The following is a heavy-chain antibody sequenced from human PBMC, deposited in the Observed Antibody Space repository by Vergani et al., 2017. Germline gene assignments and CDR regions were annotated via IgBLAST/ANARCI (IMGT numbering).Heavy chain of an antibody. D-gene: IGHD4-17*01. CDR2: IFYSGST. Sequence: HLQESGPGLVKPSETLPLTCTVSGDSISSGIYWSWIRQHPGKGLEWIGYIFYSGSTYYNPSLKSRVTISVDTSKNQFSLNLNSVTAADTAVYFCARSRSATGTTDYFDYWGQGTLVTVSS. CDR3: ARSRSATGTTDYFDY. J-gene: IGHJ4*02. V-gene: IGHV4-31*03. CDR1: GDSISSGIY.